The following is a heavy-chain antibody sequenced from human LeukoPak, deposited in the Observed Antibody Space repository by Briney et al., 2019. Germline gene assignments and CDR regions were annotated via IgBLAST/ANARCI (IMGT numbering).Heavy chain of an antibody. J-gene: IGHJ4*02. CDR1: GGSFSGYY. Sequence: SETLSLTCAVYGGSFSGYYWSWIRQPPGKGLGWIGEINHSGSTNYNPSLKSRVTISVDTSKNQFSLKLSSVTAADTAVYYCARARYCYTTSCPLDYWGQGTLVTVSS. CDR3: ARARYCYTTSCPLDY. CDR2: INHSGST. D-gene: IGHD2-2*01. V-gene: IGHV4-34*01.